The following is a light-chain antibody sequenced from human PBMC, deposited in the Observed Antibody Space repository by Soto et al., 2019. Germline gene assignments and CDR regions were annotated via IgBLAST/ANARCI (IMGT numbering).Light chain of an antibody. CDR1: QSVNSNY. V-gene: IGKV3-20*01. CDR3: HQYGRSPRT. J-gene: IGKJ5*01. Sequence: EVVLTQSPGTLSLSPGERATLXXRTSQSVNSNYLAWYQLKPGQAPRFXIYDASTRATGIPDRVSGSGAGTDFTLTISRLEPEDFAVYSCHQYGRSPRTFGQGTRLEIK. CDR2: DAS.